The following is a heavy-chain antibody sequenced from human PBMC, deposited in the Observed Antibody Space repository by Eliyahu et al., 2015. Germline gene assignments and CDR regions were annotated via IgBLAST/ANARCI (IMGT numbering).Heavy chain of an antibody. D-gene: IGHD2-21*01. CDR3: SVIGYSGTAFDI. J-gene: IGHJ3*02. V-gene: IGHV2-5*02. CDR1: EISISATGAG. Sequence: QITLKESGPMLVKPTQTLTLTCFVSEISISATGAGVGWVRQTPGKALEWLALIYIDDDKRINPYLKSRLTVIRDTSKNQAVLRMTNMDAVDTGIYYCSVIGYSGTAFDIWDEGTTVTVSS. CDR2: IYIDDDK.